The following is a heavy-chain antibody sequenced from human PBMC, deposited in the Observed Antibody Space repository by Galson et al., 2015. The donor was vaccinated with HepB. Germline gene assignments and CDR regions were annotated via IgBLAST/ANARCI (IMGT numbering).Heavy chain of an antibody. J-gene: IGHJ3*02. CDR1: GFTFSSYA. Sequence: SLRLSCAASGFTFSSYAMHWVRQAPGKGLEWVAVISYDGSNKYYADSVKGRFTISRDNSKNTLYLQMNSLRAEDTAVYYCARDLGIVGATTQDAFDIWGQGTMVTVSS. D-gene: IGHD1-26*01. CDR3: ARDLGIVGATTQDAFDI. CDR2: ISYDGSNK. V-gene: IGHV3-30-3*01.